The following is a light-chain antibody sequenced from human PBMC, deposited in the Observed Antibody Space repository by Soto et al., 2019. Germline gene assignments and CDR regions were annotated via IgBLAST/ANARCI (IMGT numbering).Light chain of an antibody. CDR2: RND. CDR3: QSFDSSLRDYV. V-gene: IGLV1-40*01. J-gene: IGLJ1*01. Sequence: QSVLTQPPSVSGAPGQRVTSSCTGSSSNIGAGYDVHWYQQLPGTAPKLLIYRNDNRPSGVPDRFSGSKSGTSASLAITGLQAEDDADYYCQSFDSSLRDYVFGTGTKVTVL. CDR1: SSNIGAGYD.